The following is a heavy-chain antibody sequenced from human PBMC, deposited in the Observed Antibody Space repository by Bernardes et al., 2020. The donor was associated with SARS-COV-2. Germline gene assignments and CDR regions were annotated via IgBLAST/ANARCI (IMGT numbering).Heavy chain of an antibody. J-gene: IGHJ6*02. D-gene: IGHD1-26*01. CDR2: INPSGGST. Sequence: ASVKVSCKASGYTFTSYYMHWVRQAPGQGLEWMGIINPSGGSTSYAQKFQGRVTMTRDTSTSTVYMELSSLRSEDTAVYYCARVGGSSDALILRYYYYYYGMDVWGQGTTVTVSS. V-gene: IGHV1-46*01. CDR1: GYTFTSYY. CDR3: ARVGGSSDALILRYYYYYYGMDV.